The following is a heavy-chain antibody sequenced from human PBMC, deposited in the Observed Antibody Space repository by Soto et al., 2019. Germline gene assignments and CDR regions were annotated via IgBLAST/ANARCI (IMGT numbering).Heavy chain of an antibody. CDR3: ATYGSGRRANWFDP. J-gene: IGHJ5*02. D-gene: IGHD3-10*01. V-gene: IGHV5-10-1*01. CDR2: IDPSDSYT. Sequence: EVQVVQSGAEVKKPGESLRISCRGSGYSFTSYWIGWVRQMPGKGLEWMGRIDPSDSYTKYSPSFQGHVTISADKSISTAYLQWSSLKASDTAMYYCATYGSGRRANWFDPWGQGTLVTVSS. CDR1: GYSFTSYW.